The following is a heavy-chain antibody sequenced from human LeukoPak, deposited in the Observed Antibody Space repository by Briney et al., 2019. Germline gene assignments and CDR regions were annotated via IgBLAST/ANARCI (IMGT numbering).Heavy chain of an antibody. V-gene: IGHV1-69*04. Sequence: SVKVSCTASGGTFSSYAISWVRQAPGQGLEWMGKIIPILGIANYAQKFQGRVTITADKSTSTAYMELSSLRSEDTAVYYCARRYCGSTSCSDAFDIWGQGTMVTVSS. CDR2: IIPILGIA. CDR1: GGTFSSYA. D-gene: IGHD2-2*01. CDR3: ARRYCGSTSCSDAFDI. J-gene: IGHJ3*02.